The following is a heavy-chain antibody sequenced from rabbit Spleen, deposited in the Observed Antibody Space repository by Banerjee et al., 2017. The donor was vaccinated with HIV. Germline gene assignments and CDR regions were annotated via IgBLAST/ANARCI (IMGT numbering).Heavy chain of an antibody. CDR2: IYIGNGAT. V-gene: IGHV1S45*01. CDR1: GFDLSTSDY. J-gene: IGHJ4*01. Sequence: QEQLEESGGGLVKPEGSLTLTCKASGFDLSTSDYMCWVRQAPGKGLEWIGYIYIGNGATYYASWAKGRFTISKTSSTTVTLQMTSLTAADTATYFCARDGAGGSYFALWGPGTLVTVS. CDR3: ARDGAGGSYFAL. D-gene: IGHD8-1*01.